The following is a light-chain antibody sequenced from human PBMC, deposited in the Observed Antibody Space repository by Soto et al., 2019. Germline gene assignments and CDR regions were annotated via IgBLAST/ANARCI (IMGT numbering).Light chain of an antibody. CDR3: QQYNSGPYT. CDR1: QSVSSE. V-gene: IGKV3-15*01. CDR2: GAS. J-gene: IGKJ2*01. Sequence: EIMMTQSPATLSVSPGDRATLSCWARQSVSSEFAWYQQKPGKAPRLLLYGASTRATGVPARCSGSGSGTEFTLTISSLQSEDFAVYYCQQYNSGPYTFGQGTKLEIK.